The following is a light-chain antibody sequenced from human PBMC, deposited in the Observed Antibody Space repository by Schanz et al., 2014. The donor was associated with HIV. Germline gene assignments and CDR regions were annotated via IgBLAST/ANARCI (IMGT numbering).Light chain of an antibody. V-gene: IGLV2-14*01. J-gene: IGLJ3*02. CDR1: SSDGGGYKD. CDR2: DVD. Sequence: QSALTQPASVSGAPGQSITISCTGTSSDGGGYKDLPWYQPYPGKAPKLIIFDVDNRPSGVSWRFSASKSGNTASLTISGLQAEDEADYYCGSYSSGDSHWVFGGGTKLTVL. CDR3: GSYSSGDSHWV.